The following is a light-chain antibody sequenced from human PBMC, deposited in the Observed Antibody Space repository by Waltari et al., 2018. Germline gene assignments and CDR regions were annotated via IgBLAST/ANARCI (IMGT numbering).Light chain of an antibody. J-gene: IGKJ4*01. CDR3: QQRSNWLT. CDR2: DAS. V-gene: IGKV3-11*01. Sequence: EIVLTQSPATLSLSPGERATPSCRASQRVSSYLAWYQQKPGQAPRLPIYDASNRATGIPARFSGSGSGTDFTLTISSLEPEDFAVYYCQQRSNWLTFGGGTKVEIK. CDR1: QRVSSY.